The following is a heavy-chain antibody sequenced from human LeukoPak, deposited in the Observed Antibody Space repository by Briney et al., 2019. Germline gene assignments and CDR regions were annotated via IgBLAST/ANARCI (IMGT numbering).Heavy chain of an antibody. V-gene: IGHV4-34*01. D-gene: IGHD4-23*01. CDR3: ARDPTTVVTTPYYFDF. Sequence: AETLSLTCAVHGGSFSGYHWNWIRQSPGKGLEWIGEINDRGHTNYNPSLESRVTISVDTSKKQFSLKLNSVTAADTAVYYCARDPTTVVTTPYYFDFWGQGTLVTVSS. CDR2: INDRGHT. CDR1: GGSFSGYH. J-gene: IGHJ4*02.